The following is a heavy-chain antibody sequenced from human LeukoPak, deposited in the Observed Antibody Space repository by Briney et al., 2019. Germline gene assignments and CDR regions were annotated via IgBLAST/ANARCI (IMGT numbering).Heavy chain of an antibody. CDR1: GGTFSSYA. Sequence: ASVKVSCKASGGTFSSYAISWVRQAPGQGLEWMGRIIPILGIANYAQKFQGRVTITADKSTSTAYMELSSLRSDDTAVYYCARVGQNYYDSSGYHYGMDVWGQGTTVTVSS. J-gene: IGHJ6*02. V-gene: IGHV1-69*04. CDR3: ARVGQNYYDSSGYHYGMDV. D-gene: IGHD3-22*01. CDR2: IIPILGIA.